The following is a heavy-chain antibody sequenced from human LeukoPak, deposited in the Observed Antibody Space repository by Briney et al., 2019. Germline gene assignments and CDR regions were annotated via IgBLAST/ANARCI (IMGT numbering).Heavy chain of an antibody. D-gene: IGHD3-16*01. CDR3: VRDRYYVPDY. J-gene: IGHJ4*02. CDR1: GFTFSSTW. V-gene: IGHV3-74*01. CDR2: IHSDGSTT. Sequence: PGGSLRLSCAASGFTFSSTWMHWFRQVPGKGPVWVSRIHSDGSTTIYADSAKGRFTISRDNARNTLYLQMNSLRAEDTAVYYCVRDRYYVPDYWGQGTLVTVSS.